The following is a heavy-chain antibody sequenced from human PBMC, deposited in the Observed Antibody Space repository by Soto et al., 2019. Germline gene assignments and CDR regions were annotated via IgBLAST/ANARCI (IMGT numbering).Heavy chain of an antibody. CDR3: AKTTDVWFSAFEI. Sequence: EVQMLESGGGLVQPGGSLRLSCAASGFVFSSYAMSWVRQAPGTGLEWVSAISGSGTTAYYADSVKGQVIFSRDKPKNTMYLQMDSLRAEDTAVYFCAKTTDVWFSAFEIWGQGTVVTVSS. J-gene: IGHJ3*02. CDR2: ISGSGTTA. V-gene: IGHV3-23*01. D-gene: IGHD3-10*01. CDR1: GFVFSSYA.